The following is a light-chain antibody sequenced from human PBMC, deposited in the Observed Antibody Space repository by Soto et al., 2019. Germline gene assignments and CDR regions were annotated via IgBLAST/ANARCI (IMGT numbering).Light chain of an antibody. CDR2: EVS. Sequence: QSVLTQPAPVSWAPGQSLPLSFPGTSHEVGSYNLVSWYQQHPGKAPKLMIYEVSKRPSGVSNRFSGSKSGNTASLTISGLQAEDEADYYCCSYAGSSTHYVFGTGTKVTVL. CDR1: SHEVGSYNL. V-gene: IGLV2-23*02. J-gene: IGLJ1*01. CDR3: CSYAGSSTHYV.